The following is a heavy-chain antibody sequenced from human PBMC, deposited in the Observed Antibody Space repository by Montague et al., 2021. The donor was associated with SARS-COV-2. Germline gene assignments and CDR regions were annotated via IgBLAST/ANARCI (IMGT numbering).Heavy chain of an antibody. CDR2: IYYSGST. J-gene: IGHJ6*02. CDR1: GGSISSYY. Sequence: SETLSLTCTVSGGSISSYYWSWIRQPPGKGLEWIGYIYYSGSTNYNPSLKRRVTIPVDTSKNQFSLKLSSVTAADTAVYYCARDKPDYDFWPGYGMDVWGQGTTVTVSS. V-gene: IGHV4-59*01. CDR3: ARDKPDYDFWPGYGMDV. D-gene: IGHD3-3*01.